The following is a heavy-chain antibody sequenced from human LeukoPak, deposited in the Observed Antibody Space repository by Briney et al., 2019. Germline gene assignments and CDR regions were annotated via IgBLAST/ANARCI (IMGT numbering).Heavy chain of an antibody. Sequence: PGESLKISCEGSGYSFTNYWIGWVRQMPGKGLEWMGIIYPDDSDTRYSPSFQGQVNISADKSIGTAYLQWSSLKASDTAMYYCAIGGDSSTSCYRCFNYWGQGTLVTVSS. J-gene: IGHJ4*02. CDR2: IYPDDSDT. V-gene: IGHV5-51*01. CDR3: AIGGDSSTSCYRCFNY. CDR1: GYSFTNYW. D-gene: IGHD2-2*01.